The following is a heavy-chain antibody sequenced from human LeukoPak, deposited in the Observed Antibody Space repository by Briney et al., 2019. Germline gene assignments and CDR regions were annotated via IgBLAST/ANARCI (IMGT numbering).Heavy chain of an antibody. V-gene: IGHV3-7*01. J-gene: IGHJ4*02. Sequence: GGSLRLSCAASGFTFSSYWMSWVRQAPGKGLEWVANIKEDGREKYYVDSVKGRFTISRDKTKNSLSLQMNSLRAEDTAVYYCARRASASGSYYDSWGQGTLVTVSS. CDR1: GFTFSSYW. CDR2: IKEDGREK. CDR3: ARRASASGSYYDS. D-gene: IGHD3-10*01.